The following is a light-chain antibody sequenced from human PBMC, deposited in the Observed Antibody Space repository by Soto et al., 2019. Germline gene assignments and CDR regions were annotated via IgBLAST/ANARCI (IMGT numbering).Light chain of an antibody. J-gene: IGKJ1*01. CDR1: QSVSSN. CDR2: GAS. V-gene: IGKV3-15*01. Sequence: EIVMTQSPATLSVSPGKRATLSCRASQSVSSNLAWYQQKPGQAPRLLIYGASTRATGIPARFSGSGSGTEFTLTIGSLQSEDFAVYYCQQYNNWPPWTFGQGTKVEIK. CDR3: QQYNNWPPWT.